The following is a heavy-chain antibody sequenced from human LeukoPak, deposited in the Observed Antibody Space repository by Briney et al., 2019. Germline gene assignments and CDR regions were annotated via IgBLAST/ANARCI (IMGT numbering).Heavy chain of an antibody. J-gene: IGHJ6*03. Sequence: ASVKVSCKASGYTFTGYYMHWVRQAPGQGLEWMGWINPNSGGTKYSQKFQGRITLIRDTSAATAYMELSSLRHDDLAVYYCARGRGTSGSNRDFYYYYYMDVWGKGTTVTVSS. D-gene: IGHD2-15*01. CDR2: INPNSGGT. V-gene: IGHV1-2*02. CDR1: GYTFTGYY. CDR3: ARGRGTSGSNRDFYYYYYMDV.